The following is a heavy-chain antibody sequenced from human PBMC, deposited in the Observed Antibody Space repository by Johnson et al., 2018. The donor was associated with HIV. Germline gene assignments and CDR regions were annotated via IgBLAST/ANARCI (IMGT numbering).Heavy chain of an antibody. CDR3: ARRDTYYYDSTPGAFDI. V-gene: IGHV3-7*05. CDR1: RFIFDDYG. J-gene: IGHJ3*02. Sequence: VQLVESGGGMVRPGGSLRLSCAASRFIFDDYGMSWVRQAPGKGLEWVANIKQDGSEKYYVDSVKGRFTISRDNAKNSLYLQMNSLRAEDTAVYYCARRDTYYYDSTPGAFDIWGQGTMVTVSS. D-gene: IGHD3-22*01. CDR2: IKQDGSEK.